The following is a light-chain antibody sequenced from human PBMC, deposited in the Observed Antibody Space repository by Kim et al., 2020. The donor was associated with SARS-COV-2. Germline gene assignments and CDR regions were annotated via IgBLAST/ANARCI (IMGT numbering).Light chain of an antibody. J-gene: IGLJ2*01. V-gene: IGLV3-19*01. Sequence: ALGQAVTITCQGDSLRSYYASWYQQKPGQAPVLVIYVKNNRPSGIPDRFSGSSSGNTASLTITGAQAEDEADYYCNSRDSSGNHVVFGGGTKLTVL. CDR1: SLRSYY. CDR3: NSRDSSGNHVV. CDR2: VKN.